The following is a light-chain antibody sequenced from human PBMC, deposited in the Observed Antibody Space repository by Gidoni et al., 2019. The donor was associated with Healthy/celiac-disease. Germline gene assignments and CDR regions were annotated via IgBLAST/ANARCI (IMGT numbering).Light chain of an antibody. CDR3: QQRSNWPPSLT. V-gene: IGKV3-11*01. Sequence: EIVVTQSPASLSLSPGERATLSCRARQSVSSYLAWYQQRRGQAHRPLIYDASDMATGIPASFSGSGSGTDFTLTLSSLEPDDFAVYFCQQRSNWPPSLTFGGGTKVEIK. CDR1: QSVSSY. J-gene: IGKJ4*01. CDR2: DAS.